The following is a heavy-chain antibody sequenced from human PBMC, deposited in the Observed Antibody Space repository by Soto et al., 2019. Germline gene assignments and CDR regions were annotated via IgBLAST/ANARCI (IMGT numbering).Heavy chain of an antibody. Sequence: GASVKVSCKASGGTFSSYAISWVRQAPGQGLEWMGGIIPIFGTANYAQKFQGRVTITADESTSTAYMELSSLRSEDTAVYYCARSIVLMVYAMGAYFDYWGQGTLVTVSS. CDR1: GGTFSSYA. CDR3: ARSIVLMVYAMGAYFDY. D-gene: IGHD2-8*01. CDR2: IIPIFGTA. J-gene: IGHJ4*02. V-gene: IGHV1-69*13.